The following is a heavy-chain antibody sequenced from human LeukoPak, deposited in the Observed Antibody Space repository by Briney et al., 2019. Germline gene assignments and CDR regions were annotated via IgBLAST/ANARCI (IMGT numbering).Heavy chain of an antibody. V-gene: IGHV1-2*02. J-gene: IGHJ4*02. CDR1: GYTFTGYY. CDR3: ARDGWGIGSYPFDY. D-gene: IGHD1-26*01. Sequence: ASVKVSCKASGYTFTGYYIHWVRQAPGQGLEWMGWINPNSGGTNYAQKLQGRVTMTTDTSTSTAYMELRSLRSDDTAVYYCARDGWGIGSYPFDYWGQGALVTVSS. CDR2: INPNSGGT.